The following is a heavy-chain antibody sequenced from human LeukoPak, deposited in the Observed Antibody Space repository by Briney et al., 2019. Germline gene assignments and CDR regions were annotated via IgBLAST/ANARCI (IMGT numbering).Heavy chain of an antibody. Sequence: GGSLRLSCAASGFTFSSYSMNWVRQAPGKGLEWVSSISSSSSYIYYADSVKGRFTISRDNAKNSLYLQMNSLRAEDTAVYCCAREAEGSSSWYFDYWGQGTLVTVSS. CDR2: ISSSSSYI. J-gene: IGHJ4*02. CDR1: GFTFSSYS. V-gene: IGHV3-21*01. D-gene: IGHD6-13*01. CDR3: AREAEGSSSWYFDY.